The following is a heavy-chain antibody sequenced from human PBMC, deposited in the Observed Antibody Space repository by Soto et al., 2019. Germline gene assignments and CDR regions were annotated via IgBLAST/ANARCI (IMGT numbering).Heavy chain of an antibody. J-gene: IGHJ6*02. CDR3: ARDLVIQLWLGRGMDV. D-gene: IGHD5-18*01. CDR2: ISYDGSNK. Sequence: GGSLRLSCAASGFTFSSYAMHWVRQAPGKGLEWVAVISYDGSNKYYADSVKGRFTISRDNSKNTLYLQMNSLRAEDTAVYYCARDLVIQLWLGRGMDVWGQGTTVTVSS. V-gene: IGHV3-30-3*01. CDR1: GFTFSSYA.